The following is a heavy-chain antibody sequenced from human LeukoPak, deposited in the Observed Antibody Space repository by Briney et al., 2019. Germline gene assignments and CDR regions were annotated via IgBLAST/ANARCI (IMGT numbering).Heavy chain of an antibody. CDR1: GFTFSSYG. V-gene: IGHV3-33*06. D-gene: IGHD3-22*01. Sequence: GGSLRLSCAASGFTFSSYGMHWFRQAPGKGLEWVAVIWYDGSNKYYADSVKGRFTISRDNSKNTLYLQTNSLRAEDTAVYYCAKDLYYYDSSGYTDYWGQGTLVTVSS. CDR2: IWYDGSNK. CDR3: AKDLYYYDSSGYTDY. J-gene: IGHJ4*02.